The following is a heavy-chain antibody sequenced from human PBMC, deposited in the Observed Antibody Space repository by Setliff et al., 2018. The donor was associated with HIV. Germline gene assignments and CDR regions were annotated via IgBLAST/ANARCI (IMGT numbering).Heavy chain of an antibody. D-gene: IGHD3-3*01. J-gene: IGHJ4*02. CDR2: IYFGGSA. CDR1: GDSVTDYY. CDR3: ARDQSDWFY. Sequence: SETLSLTCTVSGDSVTDYYWSWIRQPPGKGLEWIGYIYFGGSANYNPSLKSRVTISADTSKNQFSLKLNSVTAADTAVYYCARDQSDWFYWGQGTLVTVSS. V-gene: IGHV4-59*02.